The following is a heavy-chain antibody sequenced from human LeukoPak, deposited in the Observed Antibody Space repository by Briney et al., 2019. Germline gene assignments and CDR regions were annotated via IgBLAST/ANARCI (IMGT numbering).Heavy chain of an antibody. Sequence: GGSLRLSCAASGFTFSTYGMHWIRQAPGKGLEWVAVIWYDGSNSYYADFVKGRITISRDNYRNTLYLQMNSLRAEDTAVYYCARDKNGWYDSWGQGTLVTVSS. V-gene: IGHV3-33*01. CDR2: IWYDGSNS. D-gene: IGHD2-8*01. CDR3: ARDKNGWYDS. CDR1: GFTFSTYG. J-gene: IGHJ5*01.